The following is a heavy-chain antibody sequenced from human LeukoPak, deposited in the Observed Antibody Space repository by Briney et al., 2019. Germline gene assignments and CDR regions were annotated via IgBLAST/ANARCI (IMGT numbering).Heavy chain of an antibody. V-gene: IGHV1-46*01. Sequence: ASVKVSCKASGYTFTSYYMHWVRQAPGQGLEWMGIIHPSGGSTSYAQKFQGRVTMTRDTSTSTVYMGLSSLRSEGTAVYYCARGGAMIIFDYWGQGTLVTVSS. CDR2: IHPSGGST. J-gene: IGHJ4*02. CDR1: GYTFTSYY. CDR3: ARGGAMIIFDY. D-gene: IGHD3-16*01.